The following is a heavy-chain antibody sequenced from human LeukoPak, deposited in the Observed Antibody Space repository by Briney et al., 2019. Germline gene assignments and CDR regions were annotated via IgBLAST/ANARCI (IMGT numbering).Heavy chain of an antibody. J-gene: IGHJ3*02. CDR1: GFTFNTYN. V-gene: IGHV3-48*01. CDR3: ARVGIVVVPADAFDI. D-gene: IGHD2-2*01. CDR2: ISHGSTRI. Sequence: PGGSLRLSCAASGFTFNTYNLNWVRQAPGKGLEWVSYISHGSTRIFYADSVEGRFTLSRDDAKNSLYLQMNSLRAEDTAVYYCARVGIVVVPADAFDIWGQGTMVTVSS.